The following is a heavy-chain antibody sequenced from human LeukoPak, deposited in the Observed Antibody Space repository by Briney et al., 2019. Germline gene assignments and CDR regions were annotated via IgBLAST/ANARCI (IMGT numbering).Heavy chain of an antibody. Sequence: SETLSLTCAVYGESFSGYYWSWIRQPPGKGLEWIGEINHSGSTNYNPSLKSRVTISVDTSKNQFSLKLSSVTAADTAVYYCARGGYYYDSSGYGYWGQGTLVTVSS. D-gene: IGHD3-22*01. CDR3: ARGGYYYDSSGYGY. CDR1: GESFSGYY. J-gene: IGHJ4*02. V-gene: IGHV4-34*01. CDR2: INHSGST.